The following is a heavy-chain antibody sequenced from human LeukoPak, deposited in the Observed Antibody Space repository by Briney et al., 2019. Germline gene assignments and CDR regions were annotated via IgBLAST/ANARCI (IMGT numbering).Heavy chain of an antibody. D-gene: IGHD2/OR15-2a*01. CDR2: ISAYNGNT. CDR1: GYTFTSYG. Sequence: ASVKVSFKASGYTFTSYGISWVRQAPGQGLEWMGWISAYNGNTNYAQKLQGRVTMTTDTSTSRAYMELRSLRSDDTAMYYCTSFPTFDYWGQGTLVTVSS. CDR3: TSFPTFDY. V-gene: IGHV1-18*01. J-gene: IGHJ4*02.